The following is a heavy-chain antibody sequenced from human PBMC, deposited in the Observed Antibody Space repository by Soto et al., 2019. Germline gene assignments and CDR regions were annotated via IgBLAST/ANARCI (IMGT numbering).Heavy chain of an antibody. V-gene: IGHV4-59*01. CDR3: ARTYYDILTGSYYFDY. CDR2: IYYSGST. Sequence: ETLSLTCTVSGGSISSYYWSWVRQPPWKGLEWIGYIYYSGSTNYNPSLKSRVTISVDTSKNQFSLKLSSVTAADTAVYYCARTYYDILTGSYYFDYWGQGTLVTVSS. CDR1: GGSISSYY. D-gene: IGHD3-9*01. J-gene: IGHJ4*02.